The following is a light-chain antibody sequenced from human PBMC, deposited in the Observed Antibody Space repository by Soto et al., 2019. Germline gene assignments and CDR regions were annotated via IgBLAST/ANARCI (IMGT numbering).Light chain of an antibody. CDR1: QNIGTY. V-gene: IGKV1-39*01. CDR3: QQSYSSPWT. J-gene: IGKJ1*01. Sequence: DIQMTQSPSSLSASVGDRVTISCRSSQNIGTYLSWYQQKPGRAPKLQIYAASNLQSGVPSWFSGSGSGTDFTLTIRSLQPEDFATYFCQQSYSSPWTFGQGTKVEIK. CDR2: AAS.